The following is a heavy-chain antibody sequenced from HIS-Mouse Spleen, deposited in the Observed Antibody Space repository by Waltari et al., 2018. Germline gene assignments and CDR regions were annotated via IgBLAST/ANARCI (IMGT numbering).Heavy chain of an antibody. CDR2: IYYSRST. D-gene: IGHD6-13*01. J-gene: IGHJ2*01. V-gene: IGHV4-39*07. Sequence: QLQLQESGPGLVKPSETLSLTCTVSGGSISSSSYYWGWIRQPPGKGLEWIGSIYYSRSTSDHASLRSRVTISVDPSKNQFSLKLRSVTAADTAVYYCAREIPYSSSWYDWYFDLWGRGTLVTVSS. CDR3: AREIPYSSSWYDWYFDL. CDR1: GGSISSSSYY.